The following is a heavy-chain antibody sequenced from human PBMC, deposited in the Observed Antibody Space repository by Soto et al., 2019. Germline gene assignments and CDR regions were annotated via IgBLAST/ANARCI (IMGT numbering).Heavy chain of an antibody. J-gene: IGHJ4*02. CDR3: AKMYSGSSPLQY. CDR1: GFTVSSTY. V-gene: IGHV3-53*01. CDR2: IYSGGST. D-gene: IGHD1-26*01. Sequence: PGGSLRLSCAASGFTVSSTYMSWVRQAPGKGLEWVSVIYSGGSTFYADSVKGRFTISRDNSKNTLYLHMNSLRAEDTAVYYCAKMYSGSSPLQYCGQGTLVTLSS.